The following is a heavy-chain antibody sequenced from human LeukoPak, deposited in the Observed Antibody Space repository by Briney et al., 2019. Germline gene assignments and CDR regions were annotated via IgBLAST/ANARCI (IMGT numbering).Heavy chain of an antibody. J-gene: IGHJ4*02. CDR1: GFTFSRYG. CDR2: IRYDGSKK. Sequence: PEGSLRLSCAASGFTFSRYGLHWVRQAPGKGLDWVAFIRYDGSKKYYADSVKGRFTISRDNAKNSLYLQMNSLRAEDTAVHYCARATRITMVRGVIIQGGPDYWGQGTLVTVSS. CDR3: ARATRITMVRGVIIQGGPDY. D-gene: IGHD3-10*01. V-gene: IGHV3-30*02.